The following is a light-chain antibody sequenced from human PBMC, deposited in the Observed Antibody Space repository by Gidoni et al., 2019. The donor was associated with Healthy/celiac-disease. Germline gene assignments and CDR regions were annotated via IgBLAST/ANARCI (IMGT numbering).Light chain of an antibody. CDR3: QQSYSTPLT. CDR1: QSISSY. Sequence: DIQMTQSPSSLSASVGDRVTITCLASQSISSYLNWYQQKPGKAPKLLIYAASSLQSGVPSRFSGSGPGTDFTLTISSLQPEDFATYYCQQSYSTPLTFGGGTKVKIK. V-gene: IGKV1-39*01. J-gene: IGKJ4*01. CDR2: AAS.